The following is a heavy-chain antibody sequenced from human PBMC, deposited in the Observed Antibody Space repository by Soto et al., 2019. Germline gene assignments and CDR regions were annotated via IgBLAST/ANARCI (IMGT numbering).Heavy chain of an antibody. CDR2: IVVGSGNT. V-gene: IGHV1-58*01. J-gene: IGHJ4*02. CDR1: GFTFTSSA. Sequence: SVKVSCKASGFTFTSSAVQWVRQARGQRLEWIGWIVVGSGNTNYAQKFQERVTITRDMSTSTAYMELSSLRSEDTAVYYCAVNYYDRSGYRGPFDYWGQGTLVTVSS. CDR3: AVNYYDRSGYRGPFDY. D-gene: IGHD3-22*01.